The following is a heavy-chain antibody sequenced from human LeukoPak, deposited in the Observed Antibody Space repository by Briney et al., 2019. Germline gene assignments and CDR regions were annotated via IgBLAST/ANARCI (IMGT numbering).Heavy chain of an antibody. CDR2: IYSGGTT. CDR1: GFTVSNNY. J-gene: IGHJ4*02. CDR3: AREKTGSDGYNHGFDY. V-gene: IGHV3-53*01. D-gene: IGHD5-24*01. Sequence: GGSLRLSCAASGFTVSNNYMSWVRQAPGKRLEWVSVIYSGGTTKYADSVRGRFSISRDNSKNTLHLQMNSLRADDTAVYYCAREKTGSDGYNHGFDYWGQGALVTVSS.